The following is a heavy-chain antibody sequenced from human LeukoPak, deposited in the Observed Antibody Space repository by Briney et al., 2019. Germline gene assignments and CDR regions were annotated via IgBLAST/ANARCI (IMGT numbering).Heavy chain of an antibody. V-gene: IGHV4-59*08. Sequence: PSETLSLTCTVSGGSISSYYWSWIRQPPGKGLEWIGYIYYSGSTNYNPSLKSRVTISVDTSKNQFSLKLSSVTAADTAVYYCASARSRSGMGSGSYYRANYFDYWGQGTLVTVSS. CDR3: ASARSRSGMGSGSYYRANYFDY. D-gene: IGHD3-10*01. J-gene: IGHJ4*02. CDR1: GGSISSYY. CDR2: IYYSGST.